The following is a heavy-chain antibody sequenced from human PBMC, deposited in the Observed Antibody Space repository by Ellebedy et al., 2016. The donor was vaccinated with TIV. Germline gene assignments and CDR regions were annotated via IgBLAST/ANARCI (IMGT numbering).Heavy chain of an antibody. CDR3: ARATSGFDY. D-gene: IGHD5-24*01. CDR2: ISSSSGTI. V-gene: IGHV3-48*01. Sequence: GESLKISCAASGFTFSSYSMNWVRQAPGKGLECVSYISSSSGTIYYADSVKGRFIISRGSAKNSLYLQMNSLRAEDTAVYYCARATSGFDYWGQGALATVSS. J-gene: IGHJ4*02. CDR1: GFTFSSYS.